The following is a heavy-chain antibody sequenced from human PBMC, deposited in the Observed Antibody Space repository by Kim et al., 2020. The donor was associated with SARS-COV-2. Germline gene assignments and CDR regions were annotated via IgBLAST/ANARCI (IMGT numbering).Heavy chain of an antibody. Sequence: ASVKVSCKASGYTFTNYAMHWVRQAPGQRLEWMGWINAGNGNTKYSQKFQGRLTITRDTSPSTVYMVLTSLRSEDTAVDYCARDSGPGYYYGSGSYYNPPPYHWFDRWGQGSQVTVSS. D-gene: IGHD3-10*01. V-gene: IGHV1-3*01. J-gene: IGHJ5*02. CDR1: GYTFTNYA. CDR2: INAGNGNT. CDR3: ARDSGPGYYYGSGSYYNPPPYHWFDR.